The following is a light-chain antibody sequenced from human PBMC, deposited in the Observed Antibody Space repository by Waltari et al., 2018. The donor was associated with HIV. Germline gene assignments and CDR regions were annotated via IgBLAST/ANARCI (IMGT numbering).Light chain of an antibody. CDR2: GAS. CDR3: QKYDSAPWT. CDR1: QDITNY. Sequence: DVQMTQSPPSLSASVGDRVILTCRASQDITNYLAWYQQKPGKAPALLIYGASTLKSGVPPRFSGSGSGTDFTLTISGLRPEDAAIYYCQKYDSAPWTFGQGTKVDI. J-gene: IGKJ1*01. V-gene: IGKV1-27*01.